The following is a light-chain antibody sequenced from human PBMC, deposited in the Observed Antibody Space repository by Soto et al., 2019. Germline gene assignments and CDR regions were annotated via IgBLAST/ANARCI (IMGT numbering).Light chain of an antibody. CDR1: QSISTW. CDR3: QQYNSYWT. V-gene: IGKV1-5*01. Sequence: DIQMTQSPSTLSASVGDRVTITCRASQSISTWLAWYQRKPGKAPKLLIYDASSLESGVPSRFSGSGSGTEFTLTISSLQPDDFETYYCQQYNSYWTFGQGTKVEIK. J-gene: IGKJ1*01. CDR2: DAS.